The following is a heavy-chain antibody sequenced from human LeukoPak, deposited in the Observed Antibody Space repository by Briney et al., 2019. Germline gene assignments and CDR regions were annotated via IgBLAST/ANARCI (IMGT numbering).Heavy chain of an antibody. CDR3: AKDLGDGYASDY. D-gene: IGHD5-24*01. CDR2: IRYDGSNK. CDR1: GFTISSYG. V-gene: IGHV3-30*02. Sequence: GGSLRLSXAASGFTISSYGMHWVRQAPGKGLEWVAFIRYDGSNKYYADSVKGRFTISRDNSKNTLYLQMNSLRAEDTAVYYCAKDLGDGYASDYWGQGTLVTVSS. J-gene: IGHJ4*02.